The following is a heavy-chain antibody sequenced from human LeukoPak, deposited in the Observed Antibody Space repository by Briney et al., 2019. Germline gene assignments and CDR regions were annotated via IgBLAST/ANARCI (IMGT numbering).Heavy chain of an antibody. D-gene: IGHD2-21*01. J-gene: IGHJ4*02. CDR1: GFTFSSYG. Sequence: GGSLRLSCAAFGFTFSSYGMHWVRQAPGKGLEWVAVIWYDGSNKYYADSVEGRFTISRDNSKNTLSLQMNSLRADDTGVYYCARDGPVGIRSYDYWGQGTLVTVSS. CDR3: ARDGPVGIRSYDY. CDR2: IWYDGSNK. V-gene: IGHV3-33*01.